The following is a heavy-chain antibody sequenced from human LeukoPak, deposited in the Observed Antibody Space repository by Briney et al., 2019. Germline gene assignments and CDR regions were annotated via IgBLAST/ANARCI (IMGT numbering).Heavy chain of an antibody. CDR3: AREGGLSGMDV. Sequence: SETLSLTCAVYGGSFSGYHWSWIRQPPGKGLEWIGYIYYSGSTNYNPSLKSRVTISVDTSKNQFSLKLSSVTAADTAVYYCAREGGLSGMDVWGQGTTVTVSS. CDR2: IYYSGST. CDR1: GGSFSGYH. D-gene: IGHD3-16*01. J-gene: IGHJ6*02. V-gene: IGHV4-59*01.